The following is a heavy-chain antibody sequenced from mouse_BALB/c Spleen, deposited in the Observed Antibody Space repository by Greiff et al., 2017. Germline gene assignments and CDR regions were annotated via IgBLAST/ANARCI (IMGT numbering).Heavy chain of an antibody. CDR2: ISTYYGDA. J-gene: IGHJ4*01. Sequence: VKLMESGAELVRPGVSVKISCKGSGYTFTDYAMYWVKQSHAKSLEWIGVISTYYGDASYNQKFKGKATMTVDKSSSTAYMELARLTSEDSAIYYCARGYGSSYDYAMDYWGQGTSVTVSS. D-gene: IGHD1-1*01. CDR1: GYTFTDYA. CDR3: ARGYGSSYDYAMDY. V-gene: IGHV1S137*01.